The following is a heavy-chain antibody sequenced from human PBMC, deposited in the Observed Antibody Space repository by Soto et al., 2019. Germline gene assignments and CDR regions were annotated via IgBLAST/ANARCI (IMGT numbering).Heavy chain of an antibody. CDR3: ARAAGDYFDY. Sequence: QVPLQESGPGLVKPSETLSLTCTVSGGSISSYYWSWIRQPPGKGLAWIGYIYYSGSTKYNPSLKSRVTISVDTSKNPFSLKLSSVTAADTAVYYCARAAGDYFDYWGQGTLVTVSS. CDR1: GGSISSYY. CDR2: IYYSGST. V-gene: IGHV4-59*01. J-gene: IGHJ4*02. D-gene: IGHD1-26*01.